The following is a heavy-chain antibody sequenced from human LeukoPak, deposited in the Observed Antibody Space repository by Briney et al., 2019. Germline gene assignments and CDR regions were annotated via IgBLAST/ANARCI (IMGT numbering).Heavy chain of an antibody. CDR1: GFTFSSYW. D-gene: IGHD5-12*01. CDR2: INTDGSST. V-gene: IGHV3-74*01. Sequence: PGGSLRLSCAASGFTFSSYWMHWVRQAPGKGLVWVSRINTDGSSTSYADSVKGRFTISRDNAKNTLYLQMNSLRAEDTAVYYCARGEVATTYYYGMDVWGQGTTVTVSS. J-gene: IGHJ6*02. CDR3: ARGEVATTYYYGMDV.